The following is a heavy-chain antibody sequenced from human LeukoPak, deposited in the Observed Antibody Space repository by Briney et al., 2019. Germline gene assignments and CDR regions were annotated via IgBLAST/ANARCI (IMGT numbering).Heavy chain of an antibody. V-gene: IGHV3-30-3*01. D-gene: IGHD4-11*01. Sequence: PGGSLRLSCAASGFTFSSYAMHWVRQAPGKGLEWVAVISYDGSNKYYADSVKGRFTISRDNSKNTLYLQMNSLRAEDTAVYYCARSPRTVTTTPLLYWGQGTLVTVSS. CDR2: ISYDGSNK. CDR1: GFTFSSYA. CDR3: ARSPRTVTTTPLLY. J-gene: IGHJ4*02.